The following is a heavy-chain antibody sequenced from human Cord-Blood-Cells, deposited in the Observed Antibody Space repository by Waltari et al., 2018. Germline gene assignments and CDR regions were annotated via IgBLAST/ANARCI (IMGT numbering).Heavy chain of an antibody. CDR2: IFSYDEK. CDR3: ARKLRGRDRAFDI. D-gene: IGHD3-16*01. V-gene: IGHV2-26*01. J-gene: IGHJ3*02. CDR1: GFSLSNARMG. Sequence: VTLKESGPVLVKPTGTLTRTCTVSGFSLSNARMGVSCVRQPLGTALEWLAHIFSYDEKSYRTSLKSRLTISKDTSKSQVVLTMTNMDPVDTATYYCARKLRGRDRAFDIWGQGTMVTVSS.